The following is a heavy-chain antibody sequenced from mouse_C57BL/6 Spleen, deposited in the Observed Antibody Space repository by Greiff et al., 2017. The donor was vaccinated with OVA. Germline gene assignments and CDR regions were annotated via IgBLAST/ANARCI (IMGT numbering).Heavy chain of an antibody. CDR3: ALIYYDYDDVDY. CDR2: IDPEDGET. J-gene: IGHJ2*01. CDR1: GFNIKDYY. V-gene: IGHV14-2*01. D-gene: IGHD2-4*01. Sequence: VQLKQSGAELVKPGASVKLSCTASGFNIKDYYMHWVKQRTEQGLEWIGRIDPEDGETKYAPKFLGKATITADTSSNTAYLQLSSLTSEDTAVYYCALIYYDYDDVDYWGQGTTLTVSS.